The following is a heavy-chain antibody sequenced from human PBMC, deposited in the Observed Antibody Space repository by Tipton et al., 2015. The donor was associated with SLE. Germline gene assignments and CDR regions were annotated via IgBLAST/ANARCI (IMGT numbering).Heavy chain of an antibody. J-gene: IGHJ6*04. CDR1: GFTFDDYS. V-gene: IGHV3-43*01. D-gene: IGHD2-2*01. Sequence: QLVQSGGGVVQPGRSLRLSCAAAGFTFDDYSMHWVRQAPGKGLEWVSLITWNGDRTDYADSVRGRFAISRDNSKSSLYLQMNSVRTEDTALYFCAKEGPCSTPTCYGGLDHSFNDYLDVWGKGTAVTVSS. CDR2: ITWNGDRT. CDR3: AKEGPCSTPTCYGGLDHSFNDYLDV.